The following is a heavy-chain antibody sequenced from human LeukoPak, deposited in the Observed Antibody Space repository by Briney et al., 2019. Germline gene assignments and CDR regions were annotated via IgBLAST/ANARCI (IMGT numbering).Heavy chain of an antibody. V-gene: IGHV3-21*04. D-gene: IGHD2-15*01. Sequence: GGSLRLSCAASGFTFSSYSMTWVRQAPGKGLEWVSSISSSSSYIYYADSVKGRFTISRDNAKNSLYLQMNSLRAEDTALYYCAKDRYGGNVGLIDYWGQGTLVTVSS. CDR3: AKDRYGGNVGLIDY. CDR1: GFTFSSYS. CDR2: ISSSSSYI. J-gene: IGHJ4*02.